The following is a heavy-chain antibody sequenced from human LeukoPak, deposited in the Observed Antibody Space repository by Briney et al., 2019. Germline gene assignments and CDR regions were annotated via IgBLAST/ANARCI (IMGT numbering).Heavy chain of an antibody. J-gene: IGHJ4*02. CDR2: IYHSGST. D-gene: IGHD2-21*02. V-gene: IGHV4-4*02. CDR1: GGSISSSNW. Sequence: SETLSLTCAVSGGSISSSNWWSWVRQPPGKGLEWIGEIYHSGSTNYNPSLKSRVTISVDKSKNQFSLKLSSVTAADTAVYYCARQLAYCGGDCNFYWEQGTLVTVSS. CDR3: ARQLAYCGGDCNFY.